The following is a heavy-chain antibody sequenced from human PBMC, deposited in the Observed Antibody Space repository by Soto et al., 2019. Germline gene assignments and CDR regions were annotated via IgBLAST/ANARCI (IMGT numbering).Heavy chain of an antibody. J-gene: IGHJ4*02. CDR3: AKVSGSDPLAPA. CDR2: ISGSGGST. V-gene: IGHV3-23*01. D-gene: IGHD3-10*01. Sequence: AVSLRLCCAASGFPFFSYVMGGVRKAPGKGLEWVSAISGSGGSTYYADSVKGRFTISRDNSKNTLYLQMNSLRAEDTAVYYCAKVSGSDPLAPAWGQGTLVTVSS. CDR1: GFPFFSYV.